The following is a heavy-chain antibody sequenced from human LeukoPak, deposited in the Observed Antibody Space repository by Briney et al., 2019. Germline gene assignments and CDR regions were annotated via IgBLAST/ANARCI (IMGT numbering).Heavy chain of an antibody. J-gene: IGHJ5*02. D-gene: IGHD4-11*01. CDR2: ISYDGSNK. CDR1: GFTFSSYG. Sequence: PGGSLRLSCAASGFTFSSYGMHWVRQAPGKGLEWVAVISYDGSNKYYADSVKGRFTISRDNAKNSLYLQMNSLRAEDTALYYCAKAHFYDYSNSNNWFDPWGQGTLVTVSS. V-gene: IGHV3-30*18. CDR3: AKAHFYDYSNSNNWFDP.